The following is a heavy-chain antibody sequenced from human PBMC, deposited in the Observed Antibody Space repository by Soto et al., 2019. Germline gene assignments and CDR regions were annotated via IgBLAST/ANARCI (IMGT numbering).Heavy chain of an antibody. CDR1: GGDFSGYY. CDR2: INHSGST. CDR3: ARGPKALNARYSGYGATSYYMDV. D-gene: IGHD5-12*01. J-gene: IGHJ6*03. V-gene: IGHV4-34*01. Sequence: PSDTLSLTCAVYGGDFSGYYWSWIRQPPGKGLEWIGEINHSGSTNYNPSLKSRVTISVDTSKNQFSLKLSSVTAADTAVYYCARGPKALNARYSGYGATSYYMDVWGKGTTVTV.